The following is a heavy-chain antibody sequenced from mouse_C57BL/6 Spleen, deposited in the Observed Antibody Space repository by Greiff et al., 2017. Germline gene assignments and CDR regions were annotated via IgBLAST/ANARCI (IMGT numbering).Heavy chain of an antibody. CDR3: ARGHEDYAMDY. V-gene: IGHV1-4*01. CDR1: GYIFTSYT. CDR2: INPSSGYT. D-gene: IGHD3-3*01. Sequence: QVQLQQSGAELARPGASVKMSCKASGYIFTSYTMHWVKQRPGQGLEWIGYINPSSGYTKYNQKFKDKATLTADKSSSTAYMQRSSLTSEDSAVHYCARGHEDYAMDYWGQGTSVTVSS. J-gene: IGHJ4*01.